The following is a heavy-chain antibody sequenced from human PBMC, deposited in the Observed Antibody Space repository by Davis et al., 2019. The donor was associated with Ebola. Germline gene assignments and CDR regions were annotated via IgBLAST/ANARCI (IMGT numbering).Heavy chain of an antibody. CDR2: IKQNGSEK. CDR3: ARGLVGDY. CDR1: GFTFSSYW. D-gene: IGHD6-19*01. J-gene: IGHJ4*02. V-gene: IGHV3-7*01. Sequence: GESLKISCAASGFTFSSYWMSWVRQAPGKGLEWVANIKQNGSEKYYVDSVKGRFTISRDNAKNSLYLQMNSLRAEDTAVYYCARGLVGDYWGQGTLVTVSS.